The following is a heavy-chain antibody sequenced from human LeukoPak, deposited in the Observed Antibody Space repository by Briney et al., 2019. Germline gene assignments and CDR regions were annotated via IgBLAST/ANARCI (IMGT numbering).Heavy chain of an antibody. CDR3: ARERASAYYDLWSGYFTHHKDYYFDY. J-gene: IGHJ4*02. CDR1: GYTFTSYA. Sequence: ASVKVSCKASGYTFTSYAMNWVRQAPGQGLEWMGWINTNTGNPTYAQGFAGRFVFSLDTSVGTAYLQISSLKAEDTAVYYCARERASAYYDLWSGYFTHHKDYYFDYWGQGTLVTVSS. V-gene: IGHV7-4-1*02. CDR2: INTNTGNP. D-gene: IGHD3-3*01.